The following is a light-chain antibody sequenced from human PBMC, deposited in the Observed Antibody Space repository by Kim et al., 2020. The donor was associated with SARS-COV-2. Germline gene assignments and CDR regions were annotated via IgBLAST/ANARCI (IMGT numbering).Light chain of an antibody. J-gene: IGKJ3*01. CDR3: QQSYTRPLFT. Sequence: SVGDRVTITCRASQTIGQFLNWYQHKPGKAPKLLIYATSTLESGVPSRFSGSGSATYFTLTITSLQPEDFATYYCQQSYTRPLFTFGPGTKVDIK. V-gene: IGKV1-39*01. CDR2: ATS. CDR1: QTIGQF.